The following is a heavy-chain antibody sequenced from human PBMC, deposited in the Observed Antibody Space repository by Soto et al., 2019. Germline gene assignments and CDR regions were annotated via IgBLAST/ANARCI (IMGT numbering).Heavy chain of an antibody. Sequence: PGGSLRLSCAASGFTFSSYWMHWVRQAPGKGLVWVSRINDDGGTTDYADSVKGRFTISGDNAKNTLYLQMNSLRAEDTAVYYCAREDNPWGQGTLVTVSS. CDR2: INDDGGTT. J-gene: IGHJ5*02. V-gene: IGHV3-74*01. CDR1: GFTFSSYW. CDR3: AREDNP.